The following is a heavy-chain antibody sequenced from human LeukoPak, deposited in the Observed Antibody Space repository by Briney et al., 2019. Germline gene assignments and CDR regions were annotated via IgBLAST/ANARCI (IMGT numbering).Heavy chain of an antibody. Sequence: SETLSLTCAVYGGAFSGYYWSWIRQPPGKGLEWIGEINHSGSTNYNPSLKSRVTISVDTSKNQFSLKLSSVTAADTAVYYCARGIAAAGPFDYWGQGTLVTVSS. CDR2: INHSGST. V-gene: IGHV4-34*01. J-gene: IGHJ4*02. D-gene: IGHD6-13*01. CDR3: ARGIAAAGPFDY. CDR1: GGAFSGYY.